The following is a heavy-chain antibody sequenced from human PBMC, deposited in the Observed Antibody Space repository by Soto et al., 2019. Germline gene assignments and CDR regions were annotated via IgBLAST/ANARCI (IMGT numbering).Heavy chain of an antibody. J-gene: IGHJ4*02. CDR1: GLTFSSYW. CDR2: MCTDASSA. D-gene: IGHD5-12*01. V-gene: IGHV3-74*01. CDR3: VRGNSGYGNFDY. Sequence: EVQLVESGGGLVQPGGSLRLSCAASGLTFSSYWMHWVRQAPGKGLVWVSRMCTDASSATYADSVKGRFTISRDNAKNTLFLQIDSLRTEDTAVYYCVRGNSGYGNFDYWGEGTLVTVSS.